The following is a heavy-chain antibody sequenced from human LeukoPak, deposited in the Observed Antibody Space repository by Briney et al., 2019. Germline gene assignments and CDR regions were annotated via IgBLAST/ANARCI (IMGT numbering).Heavy chain of an antibody. CDR3: AKSYFDYSTYYSYYFNL. J-gene: IGHJ4*02. CDR2: VYTSGST. Sequence: SETLSLTCTVYGGSISGGYWSWMRQPPGRGLEWIGYVYTSGSTNYNPSLKSRVTISVDTSKSQFALKLSSVTAADTAVYYCAKSYFDYSTYYSYYFNLWGQGALVTVSS. V-gene: IGHV4-4*09. CDR1: GGSISGGY. D-gene: IGHD4-11*01.